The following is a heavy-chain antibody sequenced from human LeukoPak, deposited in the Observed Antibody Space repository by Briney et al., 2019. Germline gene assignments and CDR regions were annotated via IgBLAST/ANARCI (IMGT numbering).Heavy chain of an antibody. D-gene: IGHD2-2*01. J-gene: IGHJ4*02. CDR2: INPDGSGT. CDR3: ATVSGDTRGIPFDY. V-gene: IGHV3-74*01. Sequence: GGSLRLSCAASGFTFSSYWMHWVRQAPGKGLVWVSRINPDGSGTTYADSVKGRLTISRDNAKNTLYLQMSSLRAEDTAVYFCATVSGDTRGIPFDYWGQGTLVTVSS. CDR1: GFTFSSYW.